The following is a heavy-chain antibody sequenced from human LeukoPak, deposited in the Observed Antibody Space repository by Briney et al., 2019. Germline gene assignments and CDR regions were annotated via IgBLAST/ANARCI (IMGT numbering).Heavy chain of an antibody. J-gene: IGHJ4*02. V-gene: IGHV3-23*01. CDR2: ISASGGST. Sequence: GGFLRLSCAASGFTFSSSAMSWVRQVPGKGLEWVSGISASGGSTYYADSVRGRFTISRDNSRSTLYLQMNSLRPEDTAIYYCAREGYYGSGSPPSLYFDYWGQGTLVTVSS. CDR3: AREGYYGSGSPPSLYFDY. D-gene: IGHD3-10*01. CDR1: GFTFSSSA.